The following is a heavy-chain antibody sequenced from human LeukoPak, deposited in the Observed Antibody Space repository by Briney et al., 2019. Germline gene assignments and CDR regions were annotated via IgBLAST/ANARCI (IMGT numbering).Heavy chain of an antibody. Sequence: GGSLRLSCAASGFTFSSYSMNWVRQAPGKGLEWVSSISSSSSYIYYADSVKGRFTISRDNAKNSLYLQMNSLRAEDTAVYYCARVGSVNYYGSGSYSAVHYMDVWGKGTTVTISS. CDR2: ISSSSSYI. CDR1: GFTFSSYS. D-gene: IGHD3-10*01. V-gene: IGHV3-21*04. CDR3: ARVGSVNYYGSGSYSAVHYMDV. J-gene: IGHJ6*03.